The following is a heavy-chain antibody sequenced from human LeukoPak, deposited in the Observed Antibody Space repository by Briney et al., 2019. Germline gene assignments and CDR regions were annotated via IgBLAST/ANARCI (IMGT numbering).Heavy chain of an antibody. Sequence: SETLSLTCTVSGGSVRSSRPYWGWLRHSPGKGLEWIGSVYYVGNAYYRPSLLSRATISIDTSKTHISLRLTSVTATDTGIYYCAIHDEGSYFETWGQGALVTVSS. V-gene: IGHV4-39*02. CDR1: GGSVRSSRPY. CDR2: VYYVGNA. D-gene: IGHD3-10*01. CDR3: AIHDEGSYFET. J-gene: IGHJ5*02.